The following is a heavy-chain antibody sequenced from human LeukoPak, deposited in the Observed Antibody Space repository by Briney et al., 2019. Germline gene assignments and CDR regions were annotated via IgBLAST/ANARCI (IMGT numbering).Heavy chain of an antibody. V-gene: IGHV1-46*01. Sequence: ASVKVSCKASGYTFTSYYMHWVRQAPGQGLEWMGIINPSGGSTSYAQKFQGRVTMTRDTSTSTVYMELSSLRSEDTAVYYCARGVAATPVLYYYYGMDVWGQGTTVTVSS. D-gene: IGHD2-15*01. CDR3: ARGVAATPVLYYYYGMDV. J-gene: IGHJ6*02. CDR2: INPSGGST. CDR1: GYTFTSYY.